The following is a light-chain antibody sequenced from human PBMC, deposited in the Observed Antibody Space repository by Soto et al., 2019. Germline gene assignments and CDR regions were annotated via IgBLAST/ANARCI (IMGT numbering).Light chain of an antibody. CDR2: WAS. CDR1: QTVLYSSNNKNY. Sequence: DIVMTQSPDSLAVSLGERATINCKSSQTVLYSSNNKNYLAWYHQKPGQPPKLLIYWASTRESGVPDRFSGSASGTDFTPTIRSLQAEDVAVYFCQQYFSAPYTFGQGTKLEIK. V-gene: IGKV4-1*01. CDR3: QQYFSAPYT. J-gene: IGKJ2*01.